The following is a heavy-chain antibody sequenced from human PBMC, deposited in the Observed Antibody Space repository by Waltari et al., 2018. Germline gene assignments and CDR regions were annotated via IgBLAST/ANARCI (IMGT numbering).Heavy chain of an antibody. V-gene: IGHV3-23*01. CDR3: AKRGGTGPVAVAGIHCDY. D-gene: IGHD6-19*01. CDR1: GFTFRTYA. J-gene: IGHJ4*02. Sequence: EVQLLGSGGGLVQRGGSLLLSCTASGFTFRTYAMYWVRQAPGKGLEWVSSISSSGDNAYYTDSVRGRFTISRDNSKNTLFLEVNSLRVEDTATYYCAKRGGTGPVAVAGIHCDYWGQGILVTVSS. CDR2: ISSSGDNA.